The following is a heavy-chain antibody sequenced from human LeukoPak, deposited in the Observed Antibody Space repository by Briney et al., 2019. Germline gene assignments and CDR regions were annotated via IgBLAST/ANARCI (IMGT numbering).Heavy chain of an antibody. Sequence: SETLSLTCTVSGGSISSSSYYWGWIRQPPRKGLEWIGRIYYSGSTYYNPSLKSRVTISVDTSKNQFSLKLRSVTAADTAVYYCARSRGGSVRGPLGYYYYYMDVWGKGTTVTISS. J-gene: IGHJ6*03. D-gene: IGHD3-10*01. CDR3: ARSRGGSVRGPLGYYYYYMDV. V-gene: IGHV4-39*07. CDR2: IYYSGST. CDR1: GGSISSSSYY.